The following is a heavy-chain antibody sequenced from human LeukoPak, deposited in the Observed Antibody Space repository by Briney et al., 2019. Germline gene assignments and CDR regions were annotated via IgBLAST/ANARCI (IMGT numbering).Heavy chain of an antibody. CDR2: INPNSGGT. CDR1: GYTFTGYY. J-gene: IGHJ5*02. Sequence: ASVKVSCKASGYTFTGYYMHWVRQAPGQGLEWMGWINPNSGGTNYAQKFQGRENMAREKSISTAYMELSRLRSDDTAVYFCARDVMDSRLDPWGQGTLVTVSS. CDR3: ARDVMDSRLDP. V-gene: IGHV1-2*02. D-gene: IGHD2-2*03.